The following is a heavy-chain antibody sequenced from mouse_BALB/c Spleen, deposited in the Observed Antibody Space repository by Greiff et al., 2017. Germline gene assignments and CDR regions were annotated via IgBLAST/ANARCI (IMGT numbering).Heavy chain of an antibody. J-gene: IGHJ3*01. CDR1: GFTFSSYT. CDR3: ARNYYDYDFAY. Sequence: EVQGVESGGGLVKPGGSLKLSCAASGFTFSSYTMSWVRQTPEKRLEWVATISSGGGNTYYPDSVKGRFTISRDNAKNNLYLQMSSLRSEDTALYYCARNYYDYDFAYWGQGTLVTVSA. D-gene: IGHD2-4*01. CDR2: ISSGGGNT. V-gene: IGHV5-9*03.